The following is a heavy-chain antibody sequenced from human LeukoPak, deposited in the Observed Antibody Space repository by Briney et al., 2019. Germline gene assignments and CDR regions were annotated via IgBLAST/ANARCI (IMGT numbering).Heavy chain of an antibody. CDR3: ARSKALRLDDIYY. Sequence: SVGVSCKASGGTFSSYAISWVRQAPGQGLEWMGGIVPIFGTANYAQKFQGRVTITADESTSTAYMELSSLRSEDTAVYYCARSKALRLDDIYYWGQGTLVTVSS. CDR2: IVPIFGTA. V-gene: IGHV1-69*13. J-gene: IGHJ4*02. CDR1: GGTFSSYA. D-gene: IGHD3-9*01.